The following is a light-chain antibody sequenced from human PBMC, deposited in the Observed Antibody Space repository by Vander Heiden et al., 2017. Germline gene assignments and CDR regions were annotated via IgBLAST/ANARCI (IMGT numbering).Light chain of an antibody. CDR2: DVS. CDR1: SSDVGGYNF. J-gene: IGLJ2*01. Sequence: QSALTQPASVSGSPGQSITISCTGSSSDVGGYNFVSWYQQHPGKAPKVMIYDVSNRPSGVSNRFSGSKSGNTASLTISGLQAEDEADYYCSSYTGSSTQVFGGGTKVTVL. CDR3: SSYTGSSTQV. V-gene: IGLV2-14*03.